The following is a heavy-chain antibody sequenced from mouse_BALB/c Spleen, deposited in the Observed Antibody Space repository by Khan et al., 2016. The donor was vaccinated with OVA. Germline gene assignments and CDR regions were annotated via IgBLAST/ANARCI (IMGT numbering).Heavy chain of an antibody. CDR3: ARLEDI. CDR2: IWAGGST. CDR1: GFSLTSYG. J-gene: IGHJ2*01. V-gene: IGHV2-9*02. D-gene: IGHD1-3*01. Sequence: VQLQQSGPGLVAPSQTLSITCTVSGFSLTSYGVYRVLQPPGKGLQWLGVIWAGGSTNYYSALMSRLSFSKDNSSRQAFLIMNSMQTDDTAMYYCARLEDIWGQGTTLTVSS.